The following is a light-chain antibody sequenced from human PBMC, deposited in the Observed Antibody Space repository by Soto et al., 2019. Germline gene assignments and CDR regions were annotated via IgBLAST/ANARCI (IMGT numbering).Light chain of an antibody. V-gene: IGKV3-15*01. CDR2: GAS. Sequence: EIVMTQSPATLSVSPGDRATLSCRASQSISANLAWYQQKPGQTPRLLIYGASTRASGVPAKFSGSGSWTDFTLTISSLQSKDFAVYYCQQYNNWPRKFGQGTKVE. CDR3: QQYNNWPRK. J-gene: IGKJ1*01. CDR1: QSISAN.